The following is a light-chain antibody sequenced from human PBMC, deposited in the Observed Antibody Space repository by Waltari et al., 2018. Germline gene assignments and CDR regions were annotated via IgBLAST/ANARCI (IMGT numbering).Light chain of an antibody. V-gene: IGKV1-39*01. Sequence: DIQVTQSPSSLSASVGDRVTITCRATQNVNRYLNWYQQKPGKAPNVLIYTTSNLQSGVPSRFSGSGFGTEFTLTISSLQPEDSATYYCQQTYTMPDTFGQW. CDR1: QNVNRY. CDR3: QQTYTMPDT. J-gene: IGKJ2*01. CDR2: TTS.